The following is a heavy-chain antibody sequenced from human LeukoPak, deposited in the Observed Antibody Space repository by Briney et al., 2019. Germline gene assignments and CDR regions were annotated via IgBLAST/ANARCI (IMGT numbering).Heavy chain of an antibody. CDR2: IDWDDDK. D-gene: IGHD6-13*01. CDR1: GFSLSTSGMC. CDR3: ARSFECISSSSYWYFDL. V-gene: IGHV2-70*01. J-gene: IGHJ2*01. Sequence: ESGPALVKPTQTLTLTCTFSGFSLSTSGMCVSWIRQPPGKALEWLALIDWDDDKYYSTSLKTRLTISEGTSKNQVVLTMTNMDPVDTATYYCARSFECISSSSYWYFDLWGRGTLVTVSS.